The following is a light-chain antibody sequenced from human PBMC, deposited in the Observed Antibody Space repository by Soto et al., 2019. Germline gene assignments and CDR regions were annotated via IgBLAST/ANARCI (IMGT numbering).Light chain of an antibody. CDR1: QSISSK. CDR2: GAS. V-gene: IGKV3-20*01. CDR3: QQYGGSPQT. J-gene: IGKJ1*01. Sequence: EIVLTQSSATLSLSPGERATLSCRASQSISSKLGWYQQKPGQAPRLLIYGASTRATGIPARFSGSGSGTDFTLTISRLEPEDFAMYYCQQYGGSPQTFGRGTKVDIK.